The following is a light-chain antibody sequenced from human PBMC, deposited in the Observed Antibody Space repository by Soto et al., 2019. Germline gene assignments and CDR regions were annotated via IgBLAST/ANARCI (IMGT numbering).Light chain of an antibody. Sequence: DVQLTQTPSFLSASVGDRVTITCRASRDISTYLAWYQQTPGKAPKLLIYAASTLHTVVPSRFSGSGSGTEFTLTISSLQPEDFATFICQQINGYPLTFGGGTKVEI. CDR3: QQINGYPLT. J-gene: IGKJ4*01. CDR2: AAS. CDR1: RDISTY. V-gene: IGKV1-9*01.